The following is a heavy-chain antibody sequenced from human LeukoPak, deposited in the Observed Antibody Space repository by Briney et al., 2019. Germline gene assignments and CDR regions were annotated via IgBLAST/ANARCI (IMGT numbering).Heavy chain of an antibody. CDR3: AREGGYVFDY. D-gene: IGHD5-12*01. Sequence: GGFLRLSCAVAGSTVSRNYMSWVRQAPGKRLEWVSVIYSGGSTDYADSVKGRFTISRDNSKNTVYLQMNSLRPEDTAMYYCAREGGYVFDYWGQGTLVTVSS. CDR2: IYSGGST. V-gene: IGHV3-53*01. J-gene: IGHJ4*02. CDR1: GSTVSRNY.